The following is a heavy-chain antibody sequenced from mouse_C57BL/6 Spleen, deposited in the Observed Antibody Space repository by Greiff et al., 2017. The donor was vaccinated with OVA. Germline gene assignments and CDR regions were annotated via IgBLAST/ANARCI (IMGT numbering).Heavy chain of an antibody. J-gene: IGHJ4*01. CDR1: GYTFTSYW. CDR2: IHPSDSDT. Sequence: QVQLKEPGAELVKPGASVKVSCKASGYTFTSYWMHWVKQRPGQGLEWIGRIHPSDSDTNYNQKFKGKATLTVDKSSSTAYMQLSSLTSEDSAVYYCAISLPFFYYAMDYWGQGTSVTVSS. V-gene: IGHV1-74*01. D-gene: IGHD1-1*01. CDR3: AISLPFFYYAMDY.